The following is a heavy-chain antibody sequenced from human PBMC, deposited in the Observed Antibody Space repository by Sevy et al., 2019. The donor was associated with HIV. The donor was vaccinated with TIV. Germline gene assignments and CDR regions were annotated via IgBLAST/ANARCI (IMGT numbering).Heavy chain of an antibody. CDR1: GGTFSSYA. J-gene: IGHJ3*02. V-gene: IGHV1-69*06. D-gene: IGHD3-22*01. CDR2: IIPIFGTA. CDR3: ARDFYYDSSGYCSHDAFDI. Sequence: ASVKVSCKASGGTFSSYAISWVRQAPGQGLEWMGGIIPIFGTANYAQKFQGRVTITADKSTSTAYMELSSLRSEDTAVYYCARDFYYDSSGYCSHDAFDIWGQGTMVTVSS.